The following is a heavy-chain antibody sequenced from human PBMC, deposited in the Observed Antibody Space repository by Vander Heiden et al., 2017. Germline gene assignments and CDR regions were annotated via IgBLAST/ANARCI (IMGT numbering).Heavy chain of an antibody. CDR1: GFTFGSFA. Sequence: EVQLLESGGGLVQPGGSLRLSCAASGFTFGSFAMSWVRQAPGKGREWGSAISGSGGTTYYADSVKGRFTISRDNSKNTLYLQMNSLRAEDTAVYYCAKDPLPVGATSFDYWGQVTMVTVSS. J-gene: IGHJ4*02. CDR3: AKDPLPVGATSFDY. V-gene: IGHV3-23*01. D-gene: IGHD1-26*01. CDR2: ISGSGGTT.